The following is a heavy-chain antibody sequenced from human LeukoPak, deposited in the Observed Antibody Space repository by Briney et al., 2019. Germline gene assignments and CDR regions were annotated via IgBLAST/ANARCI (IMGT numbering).Heavy chain of an antibody. J-gene: IGHJ3*02. CDR3: ARGHDYGNAFDI. CDR2: VSHDGRTK. V-gene: IGHV3-30*03. D-gene: IGHD4-17*01. Sequence: GGSLRLSCVASGFTFSSQGMHWVRQAPGRGLEWVAVVSHDGRTKHYSDSVKGRFTISRDNPKNTLYLQMNSLRAEDTAVYYCARGHDYGNAFDIWGQGTMVTVSS. CDR1: GFTFSSQG.